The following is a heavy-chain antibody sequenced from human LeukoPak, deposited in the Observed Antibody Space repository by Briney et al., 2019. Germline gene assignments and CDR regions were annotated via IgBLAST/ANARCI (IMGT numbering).Heavy chain of an antibody. J-gene: IGHJ3*02. D-gene: IGHD3-22*01. V-gene: IGHV3-48*04. Sequence: PGGSLRLSCATSGFTFSDYNMNWVRQVPGKGLESVSYMSRSGNIIYYADSVKGRFTISRDNAKNSLYLQMNSLRAEDTALYHCARDRFDSSGYHDAFDIWGQGTMVTVSS. CDR2: MSRSGNII. CDR1: GFTFSDYN. CDR3: ARDRFDSSGYHDAFDI.